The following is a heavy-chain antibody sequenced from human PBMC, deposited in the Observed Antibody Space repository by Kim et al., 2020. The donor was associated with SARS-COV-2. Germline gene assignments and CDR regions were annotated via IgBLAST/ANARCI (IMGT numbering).Heavy chain of an antibody. CDR1: GGSISSGGYY. J-gene: IGHJ4*02. V-gene: IGHV4-31*03. Sequence: SETLSLTCTVSGGSISSGGYYWSWIRQHPGKGLEWIGYIYYSGSTYYNPSLKSRVTISVDTSKNQFSLKLSSVTAADTAVYYCARGTGYSSSWYWDYWGQGTLVTVSS. D-gene: IGHD6-13*01. CDR2: IYYSGST. CDR3: ARGTGYSSSWYWDY.